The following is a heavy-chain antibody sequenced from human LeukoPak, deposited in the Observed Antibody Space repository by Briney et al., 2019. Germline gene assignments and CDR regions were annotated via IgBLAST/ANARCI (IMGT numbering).Heavy chain of an antibody. Sequence: PSETLSLTCTVSGGSISSYYWSWIRQPPGKGLEWIGYIYYSGGTNYNPSLKSRVTISVDTSKNQLSLKLSSVTAADTAVYYCASSGWSLIYFQHWGQGTLVTVSS. V-gene: IGHV4-59*01. J-gene: IGHJ1*01. CDR3: ASSGWSLIYFQH. CDR1: GGSISSYY. CDR2: IYYSGGT. D-gene: IGHD6-19*01.